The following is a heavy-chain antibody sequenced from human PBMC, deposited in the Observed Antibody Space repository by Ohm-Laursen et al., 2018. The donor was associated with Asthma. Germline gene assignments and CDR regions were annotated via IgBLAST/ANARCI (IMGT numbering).Heavy chain of an antibody. CDR1: GIALSNAW. CDR2: IKSKTDGGTT. J-gene: IGHJ4*02. V-gene: IGHV3-15*01. CDR3: TTDLVY. D-gene: IGHD2-15*01. Sequence: SLRLSCSASGIALSNAWMSWVRQAPGKGLEWVGRIKSKTDGGTTDYAAPVKGRFTISRDDSKNTLYLQMNSLKTENTAVYYCTTDLVYWGQGTLVTVSS.